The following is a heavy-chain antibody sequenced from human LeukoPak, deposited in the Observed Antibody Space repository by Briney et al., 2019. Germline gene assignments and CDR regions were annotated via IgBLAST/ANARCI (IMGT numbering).Heavy chain of an antibody. V-gene: IGHV4-34*01. J-gene: IGHJ4*02. CDR3: AGQVVVTANFDY. D-gene: IGHD2-21*02. CDR2: INHSGST. Sequence: SETLSLTCAVYGGSFSGYYWSWIRQPPGKGLEWIGEINHSGSTNYNPSLKSRVTISVDTSKNQFSLKLSSVTAADTAVYYCAGQVVVTANFDYWGQGTLVTVSS. CDR1: GGSFSGYY.